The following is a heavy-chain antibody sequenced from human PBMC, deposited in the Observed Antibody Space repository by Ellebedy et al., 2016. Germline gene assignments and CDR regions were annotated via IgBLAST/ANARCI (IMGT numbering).Heavy chain of an antibody. CDR2: IVVGSANT. J-gene: IGHJ4*02. CDR3: AADFLSKGFHYDYPRTFDF. Sequence: SVKVSXKASGFTFSSSGMQWVRQARGQRLEWIGWIVVGSANTKYAQKFQERVTITRDMSTSIVYMELRSLRSEDTAVYYCAADFLSKGFHYDYPRTFDFWGQGTLVTVSS. CDR1: GFTFSSSG. V-gene: IGHV1-58*02. D-gene: IGHD3-16*01.